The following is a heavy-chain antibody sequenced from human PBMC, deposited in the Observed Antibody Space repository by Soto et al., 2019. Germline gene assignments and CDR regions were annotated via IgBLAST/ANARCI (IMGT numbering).Heavy chain of an antibody. D-gene: IGHD3-10*01. V-gene: IGHV4-30-4*01. Sequence: SETLSLTCTVSGGSISSGDYYWSWIRQPPGKGLEWIGYIYYSGTTYYNPSLKSRVTISVDTSKNQFSLKLSSVTAADTAVYYCARGGLDDFYFWGQGTLVTAPQ. J-gene: IGHJ4*02. CDR3: ARGGLDDFYF. CDR2: IYYSGTT. CDR1: GGSISSGDYY.